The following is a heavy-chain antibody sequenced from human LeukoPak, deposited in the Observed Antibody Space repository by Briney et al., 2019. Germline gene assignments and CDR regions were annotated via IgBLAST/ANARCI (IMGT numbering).Heavy chain of an antibody. Sequence: GGSLRLSCAASGFTFSSYAMHWVRQAPGKGLEWVAVISYDGSNKYYADSVKGRFTISRDNSKNTLYLQMNSLRAEDTAVYYCARDYCTHGVCYGFDYWGQGTLVTVSS. J-gene: IGHJ4*02. V-gene: IGHV3-30*01. CDR2: ISYDGSNK. CDR1: GFTFSSYA. D-gene: IGHD2-8*01. CDR3: ARDYCTHGVCYGFDY.